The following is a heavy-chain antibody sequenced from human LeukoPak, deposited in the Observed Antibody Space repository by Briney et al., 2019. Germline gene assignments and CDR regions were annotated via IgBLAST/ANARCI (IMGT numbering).Heavy chain of an antibody. CDR1: GFTFSSYG. CDR2: RRYDGSNK. J-gene: IGHJ4*02. Sequence: GGSLRLSCAASGFTFSSYGMHWVRQAPGRGLEWVAFRRYDGSNKYYADSVKGRFTISRDNSKNTLYLQMNSLRAEDTAVYYCAKTDAYYYDSSGYGYWGQGTLVTVSS. V-gene: IGHV3-30*02. D-gene: IGHD3-22*01. CDR3: AKTDAYYYDSSGYGY.